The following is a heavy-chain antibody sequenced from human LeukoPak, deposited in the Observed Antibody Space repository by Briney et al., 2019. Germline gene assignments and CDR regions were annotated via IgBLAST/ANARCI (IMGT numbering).Heavy chain of an antibody. V-gene: IGHV1-69*05. D-gene: IGHD1-26*01. CDR3: ARDSGSPGAFDI. Sequence: ASVKVSCKASGGTLSSYAISWVRQAPGQGLEWMGGIIPIFGTANYAQKFQGRVTITTDESTSTAYMELSSLRSEDTAVYYCARDSGSPGAFDIWGQGTMVTVSS. CDR1: GGTLSSYA. J-gene: IGHJ3*02. CDR2: IIPIFGTA.